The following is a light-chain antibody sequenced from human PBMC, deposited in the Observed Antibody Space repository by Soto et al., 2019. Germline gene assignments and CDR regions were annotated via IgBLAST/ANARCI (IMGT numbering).Light chain of an antibody. V-gene: IGLV2-14*03. CDR2: DVG. J-gene: IGLJ1*01. Sequence: QSARTQPGSVSGSPGQSITISCTGTHSDIGNYNYVSWYQHLPGKAPKLMIYDVGSRPSGVSSRFSGSKSGNTASLAISGLQAEDEADYYCNSYREDHPRFYVFGTGTKVTVL. CDR1: HSDIGNYNY. CDR3: NSYREDHPRFYV.